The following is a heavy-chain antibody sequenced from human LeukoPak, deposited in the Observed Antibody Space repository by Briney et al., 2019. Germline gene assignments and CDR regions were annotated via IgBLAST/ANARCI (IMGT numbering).Heavy chain of an antibody. J-gene: IGHJ4*02. CDR2: INPNSGGT. D-gene: IGHD3-22*01. CDR3: ARDEDSSGYCFDY. V-gene: IGHV1-2*02. Sequence: ASVRVSCKASGYTFTGYYMHWVRQAPGQGLEWMGWINPNSGGTNCAQKFLGRVTMTRDTSISTAYMELSRLRPDDTAVYFCARDEDSSGYCFDYWGQGTLVTVSS. CDR1: GYTFTGYY.